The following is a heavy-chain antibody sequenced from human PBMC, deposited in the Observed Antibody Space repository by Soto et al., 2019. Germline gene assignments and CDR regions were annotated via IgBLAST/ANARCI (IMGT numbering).Heavy chain of an antibody. V-gene: IGHV1-69*02. D-gene: IGHD3-10*01. Sequence: QVQLVQSGAEVKKPGSSVKVSCKASGGTFSSYTSSWVRQAPGQGLEWMGRIIPILGIANYAQKFQGRVTITADKSTSTAYMELSSLRSEDTAVYYCARTHGDRDITMVLGGMDVWGQGTTVTVSS. CDR3: ARTHGDRDITMVLGGMDV. J-gene: IGHJ6*02. CDR2: IIPILGIA. CDR1: GGTFSSYT.